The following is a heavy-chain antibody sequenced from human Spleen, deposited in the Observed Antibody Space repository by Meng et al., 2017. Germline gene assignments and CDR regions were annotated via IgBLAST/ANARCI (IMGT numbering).Heavy chain of an antibody. Sequence: ASVKVSCKPSGYNFPDYWLHWVRRAPGQGLEWMGRIDPKSGDTHYAQRFQGRVTMTGDTSTSTVYMKLSSLRSEDTAVYYCARGTDYSNSWYDYWGQGTLVTVSS. CDR1: GYNFPDYW. CDR2: IDPKSGDT. V-gene: IGHV1-2*06. CDR3: ARGTDYSNSWYDY. J-gene: IGHJ4*02. D-gene: IGHD6-13*01.